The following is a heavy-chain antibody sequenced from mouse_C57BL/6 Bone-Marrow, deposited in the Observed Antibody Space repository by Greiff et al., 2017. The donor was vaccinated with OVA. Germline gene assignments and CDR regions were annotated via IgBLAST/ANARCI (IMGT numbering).Heavy chain of an antibody. CDR2: ISDGGSYT. V-gene: IGHV5-4*01. CDR1: GFTFSSYA. D-gene: IGHD4-1*01. CDR3: ARDYGTLAWFAY. J-gene: IGHJ3*01. Sequence: DVKLVESGGGLVKPGGSLKLSCAASGFTFSSYAMSWVRQTPEKRLEWVATISDGGSYTYYPDNVKGRFTISRDNAKNNLYLQMSHLKSEDTAMYYCARDYGTLAWFAYWGQGTLVTVSA.